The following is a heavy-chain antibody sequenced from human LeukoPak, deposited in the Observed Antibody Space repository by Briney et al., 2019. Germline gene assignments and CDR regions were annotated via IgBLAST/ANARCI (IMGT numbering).Heavy chain of an antibody. Sequence: GGSLRLSCAASGFTFSSYWMSWVRQAPGKGLEWVANIKQDGSEKYYVDSVKGRFTISRDNAKNSLYLQMNSLRAEDTAVYYCAKCGELLWVDYWGQGTLVTVSS. D-gene: IGHD3-10*01. J-gene: IGHJ4*02. CDR1: GFTFSSYW. V-gene: IGHV3-7*03. CDR3: AKCGELLWVDY. CDR2: IKQDGSEK.